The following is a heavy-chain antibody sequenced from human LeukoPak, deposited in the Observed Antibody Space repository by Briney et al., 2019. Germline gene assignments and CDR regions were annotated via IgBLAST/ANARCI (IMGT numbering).Heavy chain of an antibody. V-gene: IGHV4-59*08. J-gene: IGHJ4*02. CDR1: GGSISSYY. D-gene: IGHD4-17*01. Sequence: SETLSLTCTVSGGSISSYYWSWIRQPPGKGLEWIGYIYYSGSTNYNPSLKSRVTISVDTSKNQFSLKLSSVTAADTAVYYCARQGLHDYGDPRRYYFDYWGQGTLVTVSS. CDR2: IYYSGST. CDR3: ARQGLHDYGDPRRYYFDY.